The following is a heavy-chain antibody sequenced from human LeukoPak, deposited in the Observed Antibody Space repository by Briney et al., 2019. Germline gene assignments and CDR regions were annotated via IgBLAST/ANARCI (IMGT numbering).Heavy chain of an antibody. V-gene: IGHV3-30*03. CDR3: VRGAYSSSWLNFDY. CDR2: IPYDGSNK. CDR1: GFTFSDYY. D-gene: IGHD6-13*01. Sequence: GGSLRLSCAASGFTFSDYYMSWIRQAPGKGLEWVALIPYDGSNKYYADSVKGRFTVPRDNSKNTLYLQMNSLRAEDTAVYYCVRGAYSSSWLNFDYWGQGTLVTVSS. J-gene: IGHJ4*02.